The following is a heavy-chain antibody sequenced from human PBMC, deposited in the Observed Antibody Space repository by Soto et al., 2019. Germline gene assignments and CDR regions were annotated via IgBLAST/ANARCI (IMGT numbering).Heavy chain of an antibody. V-gene: IGHV4-59*01. Sequence: SETLSLTCTVCGGSISSYYWSWIRQPPGKGLEWIGYIYYSGSTNYNPSLKSRVTISVDTSKNQFSLKLSSVTAADTAVYYCARDRWVAAAGLDYWGQGTLVTVSS. CDR2: IYYSGST. CDR3: ARDRWVAAAGLDY. J-gene: IGHJ4*02. CDR1: GGSISSYY. D-gene: IGHD6-13*01.